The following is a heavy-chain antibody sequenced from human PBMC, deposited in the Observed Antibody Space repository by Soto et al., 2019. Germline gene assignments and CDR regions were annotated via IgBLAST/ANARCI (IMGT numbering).Heavy chain of an antibody. CDR1: GFTFSSYA. CDR2: ISGSADST. Sequence: QPGGSLRLSCAASGFTFSSYAMSWGRQAPGKGLEWVSAISGSADSTYYADSVKGRFTISRDNSKNTLYLQMNSLRAEDTAVYYCAKEMYSSSHYYYYYGMDVWGQGTTVTVSS. V-gene: IGHV3-23*01. J-gene: IGHJ6*02. CDR3: AKEMYSSSHYYYYYGMDV. D-gene: IGHD6-6*01.